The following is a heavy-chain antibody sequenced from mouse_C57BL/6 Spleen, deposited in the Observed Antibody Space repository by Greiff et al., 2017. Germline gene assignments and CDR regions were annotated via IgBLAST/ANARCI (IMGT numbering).Heavy chain of an antibody. D-gene: IGHD2-1*01. Sequence: QVQLQQPGAELVKPGASVKMSCKASGYTFTSYWITWVKQRPGQGLEWIGDIYPGSGSTNYNEKFKNKATLTVDTSSSTAYMQLSSLTSEDSAVYYCARFGNYEGYAMDYWGQGTSVTVSS. CDR2: IYPGSGST. CDR1: GYTFTSYW. CDR3: ARFGNYEGYAMDY. V-gene: IGHV1-55*01. J-gene: IGHJ4*01.